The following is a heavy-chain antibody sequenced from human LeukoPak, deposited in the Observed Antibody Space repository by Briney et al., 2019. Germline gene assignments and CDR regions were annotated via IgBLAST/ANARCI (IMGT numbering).Heavy chain of an antibody. V-gene: IGHV1-69*05. CDR1: GGTFSSYA. J-gene: IGHJ6*03. D-gene: IGHD4-11*01. CDR3: ARSVTTPENYYYYYMDV. Sequence: SVKVSCKASGGTFSSYAISWVRQAPGQGLEWMGGIIPIFGTANYAQKFQGRVTITTDESTSTAYMELSSLRSEDTAVYYCARSVTTPENYYYYYMDVWGKGTTVTVSS. CDR2: IIPIFGTA.